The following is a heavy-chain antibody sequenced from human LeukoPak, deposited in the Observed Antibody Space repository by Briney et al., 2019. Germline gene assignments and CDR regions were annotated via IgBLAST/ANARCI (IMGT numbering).Heavy chain of an antibody. V-gene: IGHV3-15*01. CDR1: GFTFSNYA. Sequence: GRSLRLSCAASGFTFSNYALHWVRQAPGKGLEWVGRIKSKTDGGTTDYAAPVKGRFTISRDDSKNTLYLQMNSLKTEDTAVYYYTTALPPEYWGQGTLVTVSS. CDR3: TTALPPEY. CDR2: IKSKTDGGTT. J-gene: IGHJ4*02.